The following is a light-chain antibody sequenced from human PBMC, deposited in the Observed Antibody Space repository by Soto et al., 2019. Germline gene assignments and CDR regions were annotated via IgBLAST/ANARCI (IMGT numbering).Light chain of an antibody. CDR3: QQYGSSPPIT. J-gene: IGKJ5*01. V-gene: IGKV3-20*01. Sequence: ENVLTQTPGTLSLSPGDRATLFFRARQSLTNPYIAWYQQKPGQAPRLLIFGAFTRAAGVPARFSGSGSGTEFTLTISRLEPEDFAVYYCQQYGSSPPITFGQGTRLEIK. CDR2: GAF. CDR1: QSLTNPY.